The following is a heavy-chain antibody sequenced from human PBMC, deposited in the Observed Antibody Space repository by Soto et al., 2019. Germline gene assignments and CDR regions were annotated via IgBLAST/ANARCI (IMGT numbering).Heavy chain of an antibody. D-gene: IGHD2-2*01. Sequence: SETLSLTCAVYGGSFSGYYWSWIRQPPGKGLEWIGEINHSGSTNYNPSLKSRVTISVDTSKNQFSLKLSSVTAADTAVYYCARDVRYCSSTSCYEEFYYYYYMDVWGKGTTVTVSS. CDR2: INHSGST. CDR3: ARDVRYCSSTSCYEEFYYYYYMDV. CDR1: GGSFSGYY. V-gene: IGHV4-34*01. J-gene: IGHJ6*03.